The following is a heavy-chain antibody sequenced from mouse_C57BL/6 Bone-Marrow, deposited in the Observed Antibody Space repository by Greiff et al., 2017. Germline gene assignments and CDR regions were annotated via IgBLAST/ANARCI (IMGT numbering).Heavy chain of an antibody. CDR2: INPGGGGT. J-gene: IGHJ3*01. CDR1: GYAFTNYL. CDR3: ARCGSSRFAY. Sequence: QVHVKQSGAELVRPGTSVKVSCKASGYAFTNYLIEWVKQRPGQGLEWIGVINPGGGGTNYNEKFKGKATLTADKSSSTAYMQLSSLTSEDSAVYFCARCGSSRFAYWGQGTLVTVSA. V-gene: IGHV1-54*01. D-gene: IGHD1-1*01.